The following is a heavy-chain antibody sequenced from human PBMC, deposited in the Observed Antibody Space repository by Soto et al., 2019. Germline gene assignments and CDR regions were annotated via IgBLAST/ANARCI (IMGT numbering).Heavy chain of an antibody. J-gene: IGHJ3*02. Sequence: GGSLRLSCAASGFTFSSYSMNWVRQAPGKGLEWVSSISSSSSYIYYADSVKGRFTISRDNAKNSLYLQMNSLRAEDTAVYYCARDRWRTLMGGAFDICGQGTMVTVSS. CDR1: GFTFSSYS. CDR3: ARDRWRTLMGGAFDI. V-gene: IGHV3-21*01. D-gene: IGHD1-26*01. CDR2: ISSSSSYI.